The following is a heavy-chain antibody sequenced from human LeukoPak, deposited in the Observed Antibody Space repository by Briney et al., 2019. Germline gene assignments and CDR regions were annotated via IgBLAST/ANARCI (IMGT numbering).Heavy chain of an antibody. J-gene: IGHJ4*02. Sequence: PGGSLRLSCAASGFTFDDYAMHWVRQAPGKGLEWVSGISWNSGSIGYADSVKGRFTISGDNAKNSLYLQMNSLRVEDTAVYYCAREEYGDHLWWGQGTLVTVSS. CDR2: ISWNSGSI. CDR3: AREEYGDHLW. CDR1: GFTFDDYA. V-gene: IGHV3-9*01. D-gene: IGHD4-17*01.